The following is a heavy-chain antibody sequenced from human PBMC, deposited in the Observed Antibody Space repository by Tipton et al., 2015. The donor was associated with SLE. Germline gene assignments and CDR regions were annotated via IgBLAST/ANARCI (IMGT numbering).Heavy chain of an antibody. J-gene: IGHJ4*02. Sequence: TLSLTCQVSGYSISSGHYWGWIRQAPGKGLEWIGSMYYSGGPYNNPSLKSRVTISADTSKNQFSLKLTSVTAADTAVYYCVRERALATFDYWGRGTLVTVPS. CDR3: VRERALATFDY. CDR1: GYSISSGHY. V-gene: IGHV4-38-2*02. CDR2: MYYSGGP. D-gene: IGHD1-1*01.